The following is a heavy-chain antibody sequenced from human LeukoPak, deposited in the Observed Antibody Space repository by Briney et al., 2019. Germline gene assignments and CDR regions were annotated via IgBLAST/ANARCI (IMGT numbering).Heavy chain of an antibody. V-gene: IGHV4-34*01. CDR1: GGSFSAYY. D-gene: IGHD4-17*01. CDR2: INHSGST. CDR3: ARDPAKLTTVTGYFDL. J-gene: IGHJ2*01. Sequence: PSETLSLTCAVYGGSFSAYYWSWIRQPPGKGLEWIGEINHSGSTNYNPSLKSRVTISVDTSKNQFSLKLGSVTAADTAVYYCARDPAKLTTVTGYFDLWGRGTLVTVSS.